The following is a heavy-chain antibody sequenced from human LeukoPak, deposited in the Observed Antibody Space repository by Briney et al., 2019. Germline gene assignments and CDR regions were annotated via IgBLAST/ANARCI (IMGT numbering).Heavy chain of an antibody. CDR3: AREFYGSSGWRLDY. V-gene: IGHV4-61*02. CDR2: IYTSGST. Sequence: PSETLSLTCTVSGGSISSGSYYWSWIRQPAGKGLDWIGRIYTSGSTNYNPSLKSRDTISVDTSKNQSSLKLSSVTAADTAVYYCAREFYGSSGWRLDYWGQGTLVTVSS. CDR1: GGSISSGSYY. D-gene: IGHD6-19*01. J-gene: IGHJ4*02.